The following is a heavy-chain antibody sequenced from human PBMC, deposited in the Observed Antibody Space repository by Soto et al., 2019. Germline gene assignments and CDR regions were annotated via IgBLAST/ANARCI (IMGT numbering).Heavy chain of an antibody. D-gene: IGHD3-16*01. CDR2: IIPILGIA. V-gene: IGHV1-69*08. Sequence: QVQLVQSGAEVKKPGSSVKVSCKASGGTFSSYTISWVRQAPGQGLEWMGRIIPILGIANYAQKFQGRVTITADKSTSTAYMELSSLRSEDTAVYYCAGDREGGGVLTPRGAGMDVWGQGTTVTVSS. CDR1: GGTFSSYT. J-gene: IGHJ6*02. CDR3: AGDREGGGVLTPRGAGMDV.